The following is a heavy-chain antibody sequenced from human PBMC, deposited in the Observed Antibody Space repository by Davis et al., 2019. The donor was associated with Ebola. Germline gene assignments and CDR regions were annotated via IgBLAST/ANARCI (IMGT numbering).Heavy chain of an antibody. CDR1: GFTFSSYA. CDR2: ISGSGGST. D-gene: IGHD1-26*01. Sequence: GESLKISCAASGFTFSSYAMNWVRQAPGKGLEWVSAISGSGGSTYYADSVKGRFTISRDNSKKTLYLQMNSLRAEDTAVYYCAREQRLSLRVPVGATIGMDVWGQGTTVTVSS. CDR3: AREQRLSLRVPVGATIGMDV. V-gene: IGHV3-23*01. J-gene: IGHJ6*02.